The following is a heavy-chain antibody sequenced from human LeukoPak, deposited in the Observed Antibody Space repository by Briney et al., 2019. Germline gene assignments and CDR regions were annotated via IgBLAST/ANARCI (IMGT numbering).Heavy chain of an antibody. CDR1: GFTFSSYA. D-gene: IGHD2/OR15-2a*01. CDR3: ARDLCPIE. J-gene: IGHJ4*02. CDR2: IYSGGST. Sequence: GGSLRLSCAASGFTFSSYAMSWVRQAPGKGLEWVSVIYSGGSTYYADSVKGRFTISRHNSKNTLYLQMNSLRAEDTAVYYCARDLCPIEWGQGTLVTVSS. V-gene: IGHV3-53*04.